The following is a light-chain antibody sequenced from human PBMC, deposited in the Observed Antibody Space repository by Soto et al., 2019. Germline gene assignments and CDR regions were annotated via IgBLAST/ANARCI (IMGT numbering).Light chain of an antibody. CDR2: GAS. J-gene: IGKJ5*01. CDR1: QSVNSDY. Sequence: EIVLTQSPGTLSLSPGERATLSCRASQSVNSDYLGWFQQKPGQAPRLLIYGASTRATGIPDRFNGSGSGTDFTLTISRLEPEDFAVYYCHHYGGSPITFGQGTRLEI. V-gene: IGKV3-20*01. CDR3: HHYGGSPIT.